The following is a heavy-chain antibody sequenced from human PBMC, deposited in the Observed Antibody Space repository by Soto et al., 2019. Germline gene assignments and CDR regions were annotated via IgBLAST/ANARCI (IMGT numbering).Heavy chain of an antibody. Sequence: EVQLLDSGGGLVQPGGSLRLSCAASGFTFSSSAMRWVRQAPGKGLEWVSAVSGSGRTTYYADSVRGRFTISRDNSKNTLYLQMNSLRAEDTAIYFCARCTVDTIVTSGWCHYLDPWGQGTLVTVSS. CDR1: GFTFSSSA. J-gene: IGHJ5*02. CDR2: VSGSGRTT. CDR3: ARCTVDTIVTSGWCHYLDP. V-gene: IGHV3-23*01. D-gene: IGHD6-19*01.